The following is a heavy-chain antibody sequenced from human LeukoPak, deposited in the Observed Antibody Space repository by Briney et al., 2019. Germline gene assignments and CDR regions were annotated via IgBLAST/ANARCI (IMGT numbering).Heavy chain of an antibody. CDR3: ASRNFYSSGFFYFFYFDY. D-gene: IGHD2-21*01. CDR2: ISGSGSTT. V-gene: IGHV3-23*01. J-gene: IGHJ4*02. Sequence: GGSLRLSCAASGFTFSSYAMAWVRQAPGKGLEWVSAISGSGSTTYYADSVKGRFTISRDNSKNTLYLQMSSLRAEDTAVYYCASRNFYSSGFFYFFYFDYWGQGTLVTVSS. CDR1: GFTFSSYA.